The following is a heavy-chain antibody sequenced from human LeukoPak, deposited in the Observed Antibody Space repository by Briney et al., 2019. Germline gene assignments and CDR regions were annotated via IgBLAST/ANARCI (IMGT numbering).Heavy chain of an antibody. J-gene: IGHJ4*02. CDR1: GFTFSSYA. CDR2: ISGSGGST. D-gene: IGHD3-22*01. Sequence: GGSLRLSCAASGFTFSSYAMSWVRQAPGKGLEWVSAISGSGGSTYYADSVKGRFTISRNNSKNTLYLQMNSLRAEDTAVYYCAKDFIDSSGYYYGSDWGQGTLVTVSS. V-gene: IGHV3-23*01. CDR3: AKDFIDSSGYYYGSD.